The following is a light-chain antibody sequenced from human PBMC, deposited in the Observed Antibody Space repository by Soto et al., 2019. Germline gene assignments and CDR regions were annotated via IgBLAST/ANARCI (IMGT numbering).Light chain of an antibody. CDR3: QQYNRLYT. CDR2: KAS. J-gene: IGKJ2*01. CDR1: QSISSW. Sequence: DIQMTQSPSTLSASVGDRVTLTCRASQSISSWLAWYPQKPGKAPKLLLYKASSLESGVPSRFSGSGSGTEFTITIRSLQPDDVANYYCQQYNRLYTFGQGTKLEIK. V-gene: IGKV1-5*03.